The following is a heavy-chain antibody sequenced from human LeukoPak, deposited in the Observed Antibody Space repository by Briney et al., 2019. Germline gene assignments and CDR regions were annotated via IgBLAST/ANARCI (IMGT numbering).Heavy chain of an antibody. V-gene: IGHV4-59*01. CDR2: IYGSRST. J-gene: IGHJ4*02. CDR1: GSSISGYY. CDR3: ARGGRYYGSGTYWNY. Sequence: SETLSLTCNVSGSSISGYYWSWIRQPPGKGLEWVAYIYGSRSTNYNPSLKSRVTISVDASKNQFSLKLNNMSAADTALYYCARGGRYYGSGTYWNYWGQGTLVTVSS. D-gene: IGHD3-10*01.